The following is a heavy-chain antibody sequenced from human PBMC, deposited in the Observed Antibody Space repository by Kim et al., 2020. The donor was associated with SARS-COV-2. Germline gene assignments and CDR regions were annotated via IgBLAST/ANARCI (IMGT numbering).Heavy chain of an antibody. D-gene: IGHD3-10*01. J-gene: IGHJ6*02. CDR1: GYTFTSYY. V-gene: IGHV1-46*01. Sequence: ASVKVSCKASGYTFTSYYMHWVRQAPGQGLEWMGIINPSGGSTSYAQKFQGSVTMTRDTSTSTVYMELSSLRSDDTAVYYCARDLNTMVRGVIIPPYYYGMDVWGQGTTVTVSS. CDR2: INPSGGST. CDR3: ARDLNTMVRGVIIPPYYYGMDV.